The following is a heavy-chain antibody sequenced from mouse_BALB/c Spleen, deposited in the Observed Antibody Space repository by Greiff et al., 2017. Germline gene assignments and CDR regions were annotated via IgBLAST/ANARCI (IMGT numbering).Heavy chain of an antibody. CDR2: ISYDGSN. Sequence: EVKLQDSGPGLVKPSQSLSLTCSVTGYSITSGYYWNWIRQFPGNKLEWMGYISYDGSNNYNPSLKNRISITRDTSKNQFFLKLNSVTTEDTATYYCAAGFYGNYVWFAYWGQGTLVTVSA. CDR3: AAGFYGNYVWFAY. D-gene: IGHD2-1*01. CDR1: GYSITSGYY. J-gene: IGHJ3*01. V-gene: IGHV3-6*02.